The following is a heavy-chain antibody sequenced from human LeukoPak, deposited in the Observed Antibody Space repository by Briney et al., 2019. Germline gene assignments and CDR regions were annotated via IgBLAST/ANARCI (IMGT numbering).Heavy chain of an antibody. Sequence: GGSLRLSCAASGFTVITNDMTWVRQAPGKGLEWVSVLYSDGNTKYEDSVQGRFTISIDNSKNTLYLEMNSLSPDDTAVYYCARGVEPLAANTLAYWGQGTLVTVSS. V-gene: IGHV3-53*01. J-gene: IGHJ4*02. D-gene: IGHD1-14*01. CDR3: ARGVEPLAANTLAY. CDR2: LYSDGNT. CDR1: GFTVITND.